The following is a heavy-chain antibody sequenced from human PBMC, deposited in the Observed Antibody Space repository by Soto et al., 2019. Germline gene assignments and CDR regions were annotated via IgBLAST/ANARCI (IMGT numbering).Heavy chain of an antibody. CDR1: GGTISGYY. D-gene: IGHD3-3*01. V-gene: IGHV4-4*07. CDR3: ARGQRFSDWFDP. J-gene: IGHJ5*02. CDR2: IYSRGST. Sequence: GESSETLSLTCTVTGGTISGYYWTWIRQSAGGGLEWIGRIYSRGSTNYNPSIKSRVTISLDTSMNHFSLRLSSFTASHTAVYYCARGQRFSDWFDPWGQGTLVTVSS.